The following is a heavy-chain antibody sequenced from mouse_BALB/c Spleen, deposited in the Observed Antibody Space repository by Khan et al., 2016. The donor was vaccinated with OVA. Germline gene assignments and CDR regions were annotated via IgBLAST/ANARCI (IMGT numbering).Heavy chain of an antibody. CDR1: GFNIKDTY. CDR2: IDPANGNI. V-gene: IGHV14-3*02. Sequence: VQLKQPGAELVKPGASVKLSCTASGFNIKDTYMHWVKQRPEQGPEWIGRIDPANGNIKYDPKFQGKATIAADTSSNTAYLQLSSLPSEDTAVYYCARINEWGQGTTVSVSA. J-gene: IGHJ2*01. CDR3: ARINE.